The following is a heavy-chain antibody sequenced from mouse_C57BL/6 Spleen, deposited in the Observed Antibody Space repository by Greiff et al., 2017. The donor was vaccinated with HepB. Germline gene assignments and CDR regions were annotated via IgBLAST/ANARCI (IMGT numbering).Heavy chain of an antibody. J-gene: IGHJ3*01. CDR2: IDPENGDT. CDR1: GYTFTSYW. CDR3: TTWGSSGPFAY. Sequence: EVQLQQPGAELVKPGASVKLSCKASGYTFTSYWMHWVKQRPEQGLEWIGWIDPENGDTEYASKFQGKATITADTSSNTAYLQLSSLTSEDTAVYYCTTWGSSGPFAYWGQGTLVTVSA. D-gene: IGHD3-2*02. V-gene: IGHV14-4*01.